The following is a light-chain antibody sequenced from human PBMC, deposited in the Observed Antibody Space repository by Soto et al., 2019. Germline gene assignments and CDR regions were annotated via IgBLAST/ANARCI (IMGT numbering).Light chain of an antibody. CDR2: DDD. V-gene: IGLV1-51*01. J-gene: IGLJ1*01. CDR1: SSNIGGNS. Sequence: QSVLTQPPSGSAAPGQRVTISCSGSSSNIGGNSVSWYQQLPGTAPKLLIYDDDKRPSGIPDRFSGSKSGTSATLGITGFQTGDEADYYCGSWDSRLSSYVFATGTKETVL. CDR3: GSWDSRLSSYV.